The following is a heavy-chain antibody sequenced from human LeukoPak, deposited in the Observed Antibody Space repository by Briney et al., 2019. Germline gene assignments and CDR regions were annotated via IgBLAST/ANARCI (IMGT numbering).Heavy chain of an antibody. V-gene: IGHV1-8*01. D-gene: IGHD1-1*01. CDR2: MNPNSGNT. CDR1: GYTFTSYD. J-gene: IGHJ4*02. CDR3: ARGSSTDDTQDY. Sequence: ASVKVSCKASGYTFTSYDINWVRQAPGQGLEWMGWMNPNSGNTGYAQKFQGRVTMTRNTSISTAYMELSSLRSEDTAVYYCARGSSTDDTQDYWGQGTLVTVSS.